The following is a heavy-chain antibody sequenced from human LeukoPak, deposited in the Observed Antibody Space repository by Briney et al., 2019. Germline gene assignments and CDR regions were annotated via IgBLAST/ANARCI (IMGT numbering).Heavy chain of an antibody. V-gene: IGHV3-23*01. CDR3: AKAGSIRFDY. J-gene: IGHJ4*02. CDR2: LSAGGKT. Sequence: GGSLRLSCAASGFTFSSYAMSRVRQAPGKGLEWVSTLSAGGKTYYADSVKGRFPISRDNSKNTLYLQMNSLRAEDTAVYYCAKAGSIRFDYWGQGTLVTVSS. CDR1: GFTFSSYA. D-gene: IGHD1-26*01.